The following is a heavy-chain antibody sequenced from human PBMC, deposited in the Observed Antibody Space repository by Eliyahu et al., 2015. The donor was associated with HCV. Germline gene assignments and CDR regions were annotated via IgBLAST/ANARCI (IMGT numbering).Heavy chain of an antibody. Sequence: WVCQAPGXGLEWVVLISNDGKKKHYADSAKGRFTISRDNPENTLSLQINSLTTEDTAVYYCAKDXRSSSFYSPSAFDLWGQGTMVTVSS. CDR2: ISNDGKKK. CDR3: AKDXRSSSFYSPSAFDL. J-gene: IGHJ3*01. V-gene: IGHV3-30*18. D-gene: IGHD2-15*01.